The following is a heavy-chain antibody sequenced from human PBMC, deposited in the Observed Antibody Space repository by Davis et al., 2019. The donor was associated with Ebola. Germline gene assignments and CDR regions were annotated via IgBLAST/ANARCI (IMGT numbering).Heavy chain of an antibody. V-gene: IGHV1-18*04. D-gene: IGHD3-22*01. J-gene: IGHJ4*02. CDR3: ARAPTYYYDSSGYGLIYYFDY. CDR2: ISAYNGNT. Sequence: ASVKVSCKASGYTFTSYGISWVRQAPGQGLEWMGWISAYNGNTNYAQKLQGRVTMTTDTSTSTAYMELRSLRSDDTAVYYCARAPTYYYDSSGYGLIYYFDYWGQGTLVTVSS. CDR1: GYTFTSYG.